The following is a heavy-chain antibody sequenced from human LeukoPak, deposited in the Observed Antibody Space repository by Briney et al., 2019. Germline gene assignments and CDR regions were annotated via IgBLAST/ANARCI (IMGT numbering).Heavy chain of an antibody. V-gene: IGHV3-7*01. CDR3: AREVPGSSGLAY. D-gene: IGHD6-19*01. CDR2: MNQDGSEK. J-gene: IGHJ4*02. CDR1: GFTFSSYG. Sequence: GRSLRLSCAASGFTFSSYGMHWVRQAPGKGLEWVANMNQDGSEKYYVDSVKGRFTISRDNAKNSLYLQMNSLRVEDTAMYYCAREVPGSSGLAYWGQGTLVTVSS.